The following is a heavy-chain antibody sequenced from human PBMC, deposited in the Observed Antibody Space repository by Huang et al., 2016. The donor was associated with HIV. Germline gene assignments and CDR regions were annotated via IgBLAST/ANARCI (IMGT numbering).Heavy chain of an antibody. J-gene: IGHJ4*02. V-gene: IGHV1-69*13. Sequence: QVQLVQSGAEVKKPGSSVKVSCKASGGTFSSYAISWVRQAPGQGLEWMGGIIPILGTANYAQKFQGRVTITADESTSTAYMELGSLRSEDTAVYYCARARGYYDSSVSYYFDYWGQGTLVTVSS. CDR3: ARARGYYDSSVSYYFDY. D-gene: IGHD3-22*01. CDR1: GGTFSSYA. CDR2: IIPILGTA.